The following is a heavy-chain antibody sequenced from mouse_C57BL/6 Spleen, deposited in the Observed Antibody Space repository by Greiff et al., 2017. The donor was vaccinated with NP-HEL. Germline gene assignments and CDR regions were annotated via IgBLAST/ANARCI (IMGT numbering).Heavy chain of an antibody. D-gene: IGHD2-2*01. CDR3: ARGDYGYDDAMDY. CDR1: GYRGAWDN. J-gene: IGHJ4*01. Sequence: HLPPSPPELVKRGASVKMSCKALGYRGAWDNGQLLGGVHGKSLEWIGYINPNTGGTSYNQKFKGKATLTVNKSSSTAYMELRSLTSEDSAVYYCARGDYGYDDAMDYWGQGTSVTVSS. CDR2: INPNTGGT. V-gene: IGHV1-22*01.